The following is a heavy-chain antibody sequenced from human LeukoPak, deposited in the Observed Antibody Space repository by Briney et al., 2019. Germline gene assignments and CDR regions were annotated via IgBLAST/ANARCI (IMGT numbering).Heavy chain of an antibody. CDR3: ARVRYFGWPIPTYYFDY. J-gene: IGHJ4*02. CDR2: INPNSVGT. CDR1: GYTFTGYY. V-gene: IGHV1-2*02. D-gene: IGHD3-9*01. Sequence: ASVKVSCKASGYTFTGYYMLWVRQAPGQRREWMGWINPNSVGTNYAQKTQGRVTMTRDTSISTAYMEPSRLRSDDTAVYYCARVRYFGWPIPTYYFDYWGQGTLVTVSS.